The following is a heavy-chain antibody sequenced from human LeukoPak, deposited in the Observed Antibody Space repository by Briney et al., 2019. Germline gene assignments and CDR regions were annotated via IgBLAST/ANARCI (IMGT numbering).Heavy chain of an antibody. D-gene: IGHD6-19*01. CDR3: AREIAVAGTMSREAFSASFDY. CDR1: GYTFTSYG. V-gene: IGHV1-46*01. CDR2: INPSGGST. Sequence: GASVKVSCKASGYTFTSYGFSWVRQAPGQGLEWMGIINPSGGSTSYAQKFQGRVTMTRDTSTSTVYMELSSLRSEDTAVYYCAREIAVAGTMSREAFSASFDYWGQGTLVTVSS. J-gene: IGHJ4*02.